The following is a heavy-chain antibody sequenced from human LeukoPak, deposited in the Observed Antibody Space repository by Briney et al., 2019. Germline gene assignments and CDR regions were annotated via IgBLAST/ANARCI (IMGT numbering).Heavy chain of an antibody. CDR1: GGSISRSY. CDR2: IYGSGTI. Sequence: KPSETLSLTCTVSGGSISRSYWSWMRQPAGKGPEWIGRIYGSGTITYNPSLESRVTMSVDTSKNQFSLKLSSVTAADTAVYYCARGMPGGYDLATGRTYYYFDYWGQGTLVTVSS. D-gene: IGHD5-12*01. J-gene: IGHJ4*02. CDR3: ARGMPGGYDLATGRTYYYFDY. V-gene: IGHV4-4*07.